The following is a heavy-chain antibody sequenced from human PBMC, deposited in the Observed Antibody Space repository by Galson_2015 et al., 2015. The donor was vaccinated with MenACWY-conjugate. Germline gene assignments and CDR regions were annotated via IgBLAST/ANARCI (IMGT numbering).Heavy chain of an antibody. D-gene: IGHD1-14*01. CDR3: ARRTPNLNWFDP. J-gene: IGHJ5*02. CDR2: INYSGKT. CDR1: GDSISSDAYY. V-gene: IGHV4-39*01. Sequence: SETLSLTCTVSGDSISSDAYYWGWLRQPPGKGLEWIASINYSGKTFYYPSLKIRVTISVDTSKSQFSLTLSSVTAADTAVYFCARRTPNLNWFDPWGQGTLVTVSS.